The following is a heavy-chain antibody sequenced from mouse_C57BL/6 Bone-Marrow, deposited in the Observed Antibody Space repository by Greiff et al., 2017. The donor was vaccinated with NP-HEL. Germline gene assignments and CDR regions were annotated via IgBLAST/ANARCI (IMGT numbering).Heavy chain of an antibody. D-gene: IGHD1-1*01. CDR2: INPYNGGT. CDR1: GYTFTDYY. J-gene: IGHJ2*01. CDR3: ARTTLLLRGFDY. V-gene: IGHV1-19*01. Sequence: EVQLQESGPVLVKPGASVKMSCKASGYTFTDYYMNWVKQSHGKSLEWIGVINPYNGGTSYNQKFKGKATLTVDKSSSTAYMELNSLTSEDSAVYYCARTTLLLRGFDYWGKGTTLTVSS.